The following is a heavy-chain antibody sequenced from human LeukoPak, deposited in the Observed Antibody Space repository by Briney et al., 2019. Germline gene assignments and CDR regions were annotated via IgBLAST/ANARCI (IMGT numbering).Heavy chain of an antibody. CDR3: ARDATYCTNGVCYTRFDY. Sequence: PGGSLRLSCAASGFTFTSHWMSWVRQAPGKGLEGVARMNPDGSEKYYVDSVKGRFTISRDNAKTSLYLEMNSLRAEDTAVYYCARDATYCTNGVCYTRFDYWGQGTLVTVSS. CDR1: GFTFTSHW. CDR2: MNPDGSEK. V-gene: IGHV3-7*01. J-gene: IGHJ4*02. D-gene: IGHD2-8*01.